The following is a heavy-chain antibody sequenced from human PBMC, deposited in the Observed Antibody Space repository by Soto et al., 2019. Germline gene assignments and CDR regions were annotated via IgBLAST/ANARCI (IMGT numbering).Heavy chain of an antibody. J-gene: IGHJ5*02. Sequence: QLQLQESGPGLVKPSETLSLTCTVSGGSISSSSYYWGWIRQPPGKGLEWIGSIYYSGSTYYNPSLTSRVTISVDTSKNQFSLKLSSVTAADTAVYYCARQGGVEYSSSPRWFDPWGQGTLVTVSS. D-gene: IGHD6-6*01. CDR2: IYYSGST. CDR1: GGSISSSSYY. CDR3: ARQGGVEYSSSPRWFDP. V-gene: IGHV4-39*01.